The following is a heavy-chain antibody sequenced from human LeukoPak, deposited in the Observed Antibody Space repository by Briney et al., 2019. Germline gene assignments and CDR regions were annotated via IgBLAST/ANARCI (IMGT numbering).Heavy chain of an antibody. CDR1: GGSISSYY. D-gene: IGHD3-3*01. CDR3: ARLLRFLEWFWFDP. V-gene: IGHV4-4*07. CDR2: IYTSGST. J-gene: IGHJ5*02. Sequence: SETLSLTCTVSGGSISSYYWSWIRQPAGKGLEWIGRIYTSGSTNYNPSLKSRVTMSVDTSKNQFSLKLSSVTAADTAVYCCARLLRFLEWFWFDPWGQGTLVTVSS.